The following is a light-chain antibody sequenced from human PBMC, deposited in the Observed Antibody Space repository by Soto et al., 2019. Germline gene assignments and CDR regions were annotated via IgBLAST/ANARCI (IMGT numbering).Light chain of an antibody. CDR2: EDN. V-gene: IGLV6-57*04. CDR1: SGSIASNY. CDR3: QSYDSSNHVV. Sequence: NFMLTQPHSVSESPGKTVTISCTRSSGSIASNYVQWYQQRPGSAPTTVIYEDNQRPAGVPDRFSGSIDSSPNSASLTISGLKTEDVVDYYCQSYDSSNHVVFGGGTKLTVL. J-gene: IGLJ2*01.